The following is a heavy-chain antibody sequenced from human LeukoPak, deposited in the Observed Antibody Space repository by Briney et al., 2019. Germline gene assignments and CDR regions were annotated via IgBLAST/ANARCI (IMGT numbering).Heavy chain of an antibody. V-gene: IGHV4-34*01. D-gene: IGHD3-3*01. CDR1: GGSFSGYY. Sequence: PSETLSLTCAVYGGSFSGYYWSWIRQPPGKGLEWIGEINHSGSTTYNPSPKSRVTISVDTSKNHFSLKLSSVNAADMAVYYCARVYYDFWSGYYPRRKWFDPWGQGTLVTVSS. CDR3: ARVYYDFWSGYYPRRKWFDP. CDR2: INHSGST. J-gene: IGHJ5*02.